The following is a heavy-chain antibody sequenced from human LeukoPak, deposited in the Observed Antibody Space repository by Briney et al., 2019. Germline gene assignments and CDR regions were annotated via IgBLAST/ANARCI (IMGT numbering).Heavy chain of an antibody. Sequence: GGSLRLSCAASGFTFSSYSMNWVRQAPGKGLEWVSYISSSSSTIYYADSVKGRFAISRDNAKNSLYLQMNSLRDEDTAVYYCAANGYSSGWYLGPGQFDYWGQGTLVTVSS. J-gene: IGHJ4*02. CDR3: AANGYSSGWYLGPGQFDY. CDR2: ISSSSSTI. D-gene: IGHD6-19*01. V-gene: IGHV3-48*02. CDR1: GFTFSSYS.